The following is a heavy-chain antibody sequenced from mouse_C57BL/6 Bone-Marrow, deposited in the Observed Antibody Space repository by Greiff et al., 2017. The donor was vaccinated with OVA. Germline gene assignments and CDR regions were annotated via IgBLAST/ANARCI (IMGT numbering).Heavy chain of an antibody. CDR1: GYTFTSYD. J-gene: IGHJ4*01. V-gene: IGHV1-85*01. CDR3: ARKEFFYYGNYVDYAMDY. Sequence: QVQLQQSGPELVKPGASVKLSCKASGYTFTSYDINWVKQRPGQGLEWIGWIYPRDGSTKYNEKFKGKATLTVDTSSSTAYMELHSLTSEDSAVYFCARKEFFYYGNYVDYAMDYWGQGTSVTVSS. D-gene: IGHD2-1*01. CDR2: IYPRDGST.